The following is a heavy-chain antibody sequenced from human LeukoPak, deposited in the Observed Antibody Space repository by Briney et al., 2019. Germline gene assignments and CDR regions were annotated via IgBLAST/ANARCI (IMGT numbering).Heavy chain of an antibody. Sequence: PGGSLRLSCAASGFTFSNYEMNWIRQAPGKGLDWVSYISSTSNMIYYADSVRGRFTISRDTAENSLYLQMNSLRVEDTAVYYCATASGSWYRYYFDNWGQGTLVTVSS. J-gene: IGHJ4*02. D-gene: IGHD6-13*01. CDR1: GFTFSNYE. CDR2: ISSTSNMI. CDR3: ATASGSWYRYYFDN. V-gene: IGHV3-48*03.